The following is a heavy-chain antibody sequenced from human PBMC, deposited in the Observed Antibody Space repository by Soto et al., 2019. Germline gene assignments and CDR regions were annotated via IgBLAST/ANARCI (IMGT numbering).Heavy chain of an antibody. Sequence: SETXPVTWTFSGVCISTDTKYGSWMRQHPVRGLEWIGFIFYSGSTYYNPSLQSRLTISLDTSKNHFSLKLGSVPAAGTAVYYSATGTYSSGTNAYPDALDIWGQGTMVIVS. D-gene: IGHD5-18*01. J-gene: IGHJ3*02. CDR1: GVCISTDTKY. CDR3: ATGTYSSGTNAYPDALDI. V-gene: IGHV4-31*02. CDR2: IFYSGST.